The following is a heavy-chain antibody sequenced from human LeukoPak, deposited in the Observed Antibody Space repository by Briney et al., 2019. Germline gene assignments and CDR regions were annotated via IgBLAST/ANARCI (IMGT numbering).Heavy chain of an antibody. CDR2: IKQDGSEK. D-gene: IGHD6-19*01. CDR3: ARAIISSGWYEGDY. Sequence: RSGVSLRLSCAASGFTFSSYWMSWVRQAPGKGLEWVANIKQDGSEKYYVHSVKGRFTISRDNAKNSLYLQMNSLRAEDTAVYYCARAIISSGWYEGDYWGQGTLVTVSS. V-gene: IGHV3-7*01. CDR1: GFTFSSYW. J-gene: IGHJ4*02.